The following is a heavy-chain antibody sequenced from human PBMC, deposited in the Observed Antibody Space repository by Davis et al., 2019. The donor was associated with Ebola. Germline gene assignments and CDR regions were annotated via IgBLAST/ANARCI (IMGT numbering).Heavy chain of an antibody. Sequence: PSETLSLTCTVSGGSISSNSYYWGWIRQPPGKRLEWFGNIYNDGSTYYTPSLKSRVTISVDPSKNQFSLKLTSVTAADTAMYYCSERGSSVWGQGALVTVSS. CDR2: IYNDGST. CDR1: GGSISSNSYY. J-gene: IGHJ4*02. CDR3: SERGSSV. D-gene: IGHD3-10*01. V-gene: IGHV4-39*07.